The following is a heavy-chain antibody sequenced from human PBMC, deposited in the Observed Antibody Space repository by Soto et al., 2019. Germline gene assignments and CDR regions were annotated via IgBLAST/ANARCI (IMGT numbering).Heavy chain of an antibody. CDR3: ARGAIFGVVSQYYFDY. V-gene: IGHV4-34*01. CDR2: INHSGST. CDR1: GGSFSGYY. D-gene: IGHD3-3*01. Sequence: SETLSLTCAVYGGSFSGYYWSWIRQPPGKGLEWIGEINHSGSTNYNPSLKSRVTISVDTSKNQFSLKLSSVTAADTAVYYCARGAIFGVVSQYYFDYWGQGTLVTVSS. J-gene: IGHJ4*02.